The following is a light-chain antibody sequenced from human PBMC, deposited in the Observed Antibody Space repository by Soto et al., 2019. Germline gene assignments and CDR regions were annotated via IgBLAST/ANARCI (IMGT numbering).Light chain of an antibody. J-gene: IGKJ4*01. CDR3: QQHGSSPLT. Sequence: IVFSQSPGALSLSPGERATLSCRASQSVSSSYLAWYQQKPGQAPRLLIYGASSRAAGIPDRFSGSGSGTDFTLTISRLEPEDFAVYYCQQHGSSPLTFGGGTKVDIK. CDR1: QSVSSSY. CDR2: GAS. V-gene: IGKV3-20*01.